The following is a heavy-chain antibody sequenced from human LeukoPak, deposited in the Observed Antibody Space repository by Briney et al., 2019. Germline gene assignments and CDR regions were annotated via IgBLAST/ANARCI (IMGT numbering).Heavy chain of an antibody. CDR3: AKETVAEFEFDY. J-gene: IGHJ4*02. CDR1: GYTFTGYY. Sequence: GASVKVSCKASGYTFTGYYMHWVRQAPGQGLKWMGWINTNTGNPTYAQGFTGRFVFSLDISVSTAYLQISSLKAEDTAVYYCAKETVAEFEFDYWGQGTLVTVSS. CDR2: INTNTGNP. V-gene: IGHV7-4-1*02. D-gene: IGHD6-19*01.